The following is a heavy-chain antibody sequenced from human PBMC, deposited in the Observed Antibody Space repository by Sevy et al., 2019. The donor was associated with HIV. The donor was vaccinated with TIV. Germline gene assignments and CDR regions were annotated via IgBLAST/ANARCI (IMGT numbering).Heavy chain of an antibody. J-gene: IGHJ6*02. Sequence: ASVKVSCKASGYTFTSYGISWVRQAPGQGLEWMGWISAYNGNTNYAQKLQGRVTMTTDTSTSTAYMELRSLRSDDPAVYYCARGVRGGVGYDFWSGYYNYYGMDVWGQGTTVTVSS. D-gene: IGHD3-3*01. CDR2: ISAYNGNT. V-gene: IGHV1-18*01. CDR1: GYTFTSYG. CDR3: ARGVRGGVGYDFWSGYYNYYGMDV.